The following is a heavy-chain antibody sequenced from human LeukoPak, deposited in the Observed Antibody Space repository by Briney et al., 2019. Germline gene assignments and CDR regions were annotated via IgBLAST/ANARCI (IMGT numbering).Heavy chain of an antibody. D-gene: IGHD5-12*01. V-gene: IGHV4-34*01. CDR1: GGSFSGYY. CDR3: AREGWSGYDFDY. J-gene: IGHJ4*02. CDR2: INHSGST. Sequence: PSETLSLTCAVYGGSFSGYYWSWIRQPPGKGLEWIGEINHSGSTNYNPPLKSRVTISVDTSKNQFSLKLSSVTAADTAVDYCAREGWSGYDFDYWGQGTLVTVSS.